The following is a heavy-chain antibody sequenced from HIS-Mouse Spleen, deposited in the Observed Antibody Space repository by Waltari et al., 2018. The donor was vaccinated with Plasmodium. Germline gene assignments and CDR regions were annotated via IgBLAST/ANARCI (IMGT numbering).Heavy chain of an antibody. CDR1: GGSISSYY. CDR3: ARLRYSYGYFDY. J-gene: IGHJ4*02. D-gene: IGHD5-18*01. V-gene: IGHV4-59*08. Sequence: QVQLQESGPGLVKPSETLSLTCTVSGGSISSYYWSWIRQAPGKGLEWIGYNYYSGSTNYNPSLKSRVTISVDTSKNQFSLKLSSVTAADTAVYYCARLRYSYGYFDYWGQGTLVTVSS. CDR2: NYYSGST.